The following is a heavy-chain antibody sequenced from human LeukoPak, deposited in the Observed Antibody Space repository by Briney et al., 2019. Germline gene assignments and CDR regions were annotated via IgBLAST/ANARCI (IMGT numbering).Heavy chain of an antibody. D-gene: IGHD2-15*01. CDR1: GFTFSSYW. V-gene: IGHV4-34*08. Sequence: GSLRLSCAASGFTFSSYWMSWVRQPPGKGLEWIGEINHSGSTNYNPSLKSRVTISVDTSKNQFSLKLSSVTAADTAVYYCATVKGVVVAAPLGMDVWGQGTTVTVSS. CDR2: INHSGST. J-gene: IGHJ6*02. CDR3: ATVKGVVVAAPLGMDV.